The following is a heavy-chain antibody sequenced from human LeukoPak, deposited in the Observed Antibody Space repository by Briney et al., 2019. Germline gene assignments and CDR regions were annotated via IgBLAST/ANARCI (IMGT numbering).Heavy chain of an antibody. D-gene: IGHD6-19*01. CDR3: AATSGWYWVFDY. V-gene: IGHV3-23*01. CDR1: GFTFSSYA. J-gene: IGHJ4*02. CDR2: ISGSGGST. Sequence: LSGGSLRLSCAASGFTFSSYAMSWVRQAPGKGLEWVSAISGSGGSTYYADPVKGRFTISRDNSKNTLYLQMNSLRAEDTAVYYCAATSGWYWVFDYWGQGTLVTVSS.